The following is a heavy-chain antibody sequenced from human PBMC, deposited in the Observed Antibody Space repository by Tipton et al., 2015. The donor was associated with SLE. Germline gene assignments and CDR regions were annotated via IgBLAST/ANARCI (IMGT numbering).Heavy chain of an antibody. D-gene: IGHD3-10*01. CDR1: GFTVNTNY. Sequence: SLRLSCAASGFTVNTNYMTWVRQAPGKGLDWVSIIYTGGGTYYADSVKGRLTISRDNSKNILYLQMNSLRAEDTAVYYCARGVLTSNSNFDYWGQGTLVTVSS. CDR3: ARGVLTSNSNFDY. CDR2: IYTGGGT. V-gene: IGHV3-53*01. J-gene: IGHJ4*02.